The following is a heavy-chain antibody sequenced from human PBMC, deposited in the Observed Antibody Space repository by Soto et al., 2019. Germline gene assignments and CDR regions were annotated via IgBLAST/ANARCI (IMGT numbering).Heavy chain of an antibody. CDR3: ARDRGSYALDY. D-gene: IGHD1-26*01. CDR1: GYTFTSYG. J-gene: IGHJ4*02. CDR2: ISAYNGNT. V-gene: IGHV1-18*01. Sequence: QVQLVQSGAEVKKPGASVKVSCKASGYTFTSYGISWVRQAPGQGLGWMGWISAYNGNTNYEQKLQGRVTITTDTSTCTAYMEVRSLRSDDTAVYYCARDRGSYALDYWGQGTLVTVSS.